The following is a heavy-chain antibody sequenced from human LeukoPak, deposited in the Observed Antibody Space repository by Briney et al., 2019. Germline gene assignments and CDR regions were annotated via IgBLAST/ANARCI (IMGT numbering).Heavy chain of an antibody. CDR1: GYTLTELS. CDR2: FDPENGET. V-gene: IGHV1-24*01. CDR3: ATGRTYYDLLNAFDI. Sequence: ASLKVSCKVSGYTLTELSMHWVRQAPGKGLEWRGGFDPENGETIYAQKFQGRVTMTEDTSTDTAYMELSSLRSEDTAVYYCATGRTYYDLLNAFDIWGQGTMVTVSS. D-gene: IGHD3-22*01. J-gene: IGHJ3*02.